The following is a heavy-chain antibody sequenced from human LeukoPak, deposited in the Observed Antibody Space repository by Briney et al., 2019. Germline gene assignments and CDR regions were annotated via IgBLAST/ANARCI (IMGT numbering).Heavy chain of an antibody. CDR3: MGYCSSTSCYVGDSNGFDP. V-gene: IGHV4-31*03. CDR2: IYYSGST. D-gene: IGHD2-2*01. Sequence: PSQTLSLTCTVSGGSISSGGHYWSWIRQHPGKGLEWIGYIYYSGSTYYNPSLKSRVTISVDTSKNQFSLKLSSVTAADTAVYYCMGYCSSTSCYVGDSNGFDPWGQGTLVTVSS. CDR1: GGSISSGGHY. J-gene: IGHJ5*02.